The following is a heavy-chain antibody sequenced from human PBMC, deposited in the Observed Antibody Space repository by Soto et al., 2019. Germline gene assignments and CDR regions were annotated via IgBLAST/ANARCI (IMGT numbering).Heavy chain of an antibody. J-gene: IGHJ4*02. CDR1: GYTFTTYG. V-gene: IGHV1-18*01. Sequence: QVQLVQSGGEVKKPGASVKVSCKTSGYTFTTYGISWVRQAPGQGLEWVGWISAYSGKTHYAQKFQRKVTMTTDTSTNTGYLELTSLRSDDTAVYYCARDPYLGDHQYWGQGTLVTVSS. D-gene: IGHD3-16*01. CDR3: ARDPYLGDHQY. CDR2: ISAYSGKT.